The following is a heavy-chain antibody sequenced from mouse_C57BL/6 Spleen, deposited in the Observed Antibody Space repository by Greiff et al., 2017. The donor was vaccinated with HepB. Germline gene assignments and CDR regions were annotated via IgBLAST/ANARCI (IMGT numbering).Heavy chain of an antibody. V-gene: IGHV1-50*01. Sequence: QVQLQQPGAELVKPGASVKLSCKASGYTFTSYWMQWVKQRPGQGLEWIGEIDPSDSYTNYNQKFKGKATLTVDTSSSTAYMQLSSLTSEDSAVYYCAIWGDWGQGTLVTVSA. D-gene: IGHD1-1*02. CDR2: IDPSDSYT. CDR3: AIWGD. CDR1: GYTFTSYW. J-gene: IGHJ3*01.